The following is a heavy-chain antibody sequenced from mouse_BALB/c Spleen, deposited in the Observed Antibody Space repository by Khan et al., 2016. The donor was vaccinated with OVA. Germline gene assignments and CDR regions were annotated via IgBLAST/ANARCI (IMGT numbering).Heavy chain of an antibody. CDR3: ACVLGRGLMDS. CDR1: GYSITSDFA. CDR2: ISYSGSI. D-gene: IGHD3-1*01. V-gene: IGHV3-2*02. J-gene: IGHJ4*01. Sequence: EVQLQESGPGLVKPSQSLSLTCTVTGYSITSDFAWNWIRQFPGNKLEWMGFISYSGSISYNPSLKRRILITRYTPKNQFFLQLNSVTTEDTATFYWACVLGRGLMDSWGRGTSVTDSS.